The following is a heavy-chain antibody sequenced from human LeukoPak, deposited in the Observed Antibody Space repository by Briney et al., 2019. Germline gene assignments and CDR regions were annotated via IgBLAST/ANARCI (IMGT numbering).Heavy chain of an antibody. V-gene: IGHV4-59*01. CDR2: IHYSGNT. CDR3: ARYSSGWRSFDI. CDR1: GVSMSSYY. D-gene: IGHD6-19*01. Sequence: PSETLSLTCTVSGVSMSSYYWTWIRQPPGKGLEWIGYIHYSGNTKYNPSLKSRVTILVDTSKNQFSLKLSSVTAADTAVYYCARYSSGWRSFDIWGQGTMVTVSS. J-gene: IGHJ3*02.